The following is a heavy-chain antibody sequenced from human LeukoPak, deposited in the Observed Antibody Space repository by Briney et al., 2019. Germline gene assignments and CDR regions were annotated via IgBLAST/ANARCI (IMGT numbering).Heavy chain of an antibody. J-gene: IGHJ3*02. CDR3: ARDTLEYSNSPDALDI. V-gene: IGHV3-23*01. Sequence: PGGSLRLSCAASGFTFSSYAMNWVRQAPGKGLEWVSAISGSGGSTYYADSVKGRFTISRDNAKNSLYMQMESLRDEDAAIYYCARDTLEYSNSPDALDIWGQGTMVTVSS. D-gene: IGHD4-23*01. CDR1: GFTFSSYA. CDR2: ISGSGGST.